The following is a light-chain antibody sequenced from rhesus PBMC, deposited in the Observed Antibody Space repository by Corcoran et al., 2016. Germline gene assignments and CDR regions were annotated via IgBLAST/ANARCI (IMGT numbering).Light chain of an antibody. V-gene: IGKV1-43*01. Sequence: DIQMTQSPSSLSASVGDRVTITCRASQGISTYLNWYQQKPGKAPKRLLYAASSLESGVPSRFSGRGAWTDVNLTISSLQPEDFATYYCLQYNSNPLTFGGGTKVEIK. CDR2: AAS. CDR3: LQYNSNPLT. CDR1: QGISTY. J-gene: IGKJ4*01.